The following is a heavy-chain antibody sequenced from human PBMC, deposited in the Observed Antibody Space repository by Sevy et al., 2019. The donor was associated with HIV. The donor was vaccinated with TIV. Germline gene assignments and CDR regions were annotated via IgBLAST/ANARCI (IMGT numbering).Heavy chain of an antibody. J-gene: IGHJ6*02. D-gene: IGHD3-10*01. CDR2: INPNSGGT. Sequence: ASVKVSCKASGYTFTGYYMHWVRQAPGQELEWMGWINPNSGGTNYAQKFQGRVTMTRDTSISTAYMELSRLRSDDTAVYYCARVITMVRGANYGMDVWGQGTTVTVSS. CDR1: GYTFTGYY. V-gene: IGHV1-2*02. CDR3: ARVITMVRGANYGMDV.